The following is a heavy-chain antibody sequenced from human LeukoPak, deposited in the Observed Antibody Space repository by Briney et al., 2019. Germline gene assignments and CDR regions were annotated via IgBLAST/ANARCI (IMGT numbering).Heavy chain of an antibody. CDR2: INPSGGST. D-gene: IGHD1-26*01. CDR1: GYTFTRYY. J-gene: IGHJ6*02. V-gene: IGHV1-46*01. CDR3: ARDGGKEVGATKHYGMDV. Sequence: ASVKVSCKASGYTFTRYYMHWVRQAPGQGLEWMGIINPSGGSTSFAQNFQGRVTMTRDTSTSTVYMELSSLRSEDTAMYYCARDGGKEVGATKHYGMDVWGQGTTVTVSS.